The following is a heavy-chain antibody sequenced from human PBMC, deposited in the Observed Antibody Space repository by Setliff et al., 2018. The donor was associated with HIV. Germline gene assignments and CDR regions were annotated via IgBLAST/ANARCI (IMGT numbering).Heavy chain of an antibody. CDR1: GGSISSYY. J-gene: IGHJ6*03. Sequence: PSETLSLTCTVSGGSISSYYWSWIRQPPGKGLEWIGYIYYSGSTNYNPSLKSRVTISVDTSKNQFSLKLSSVTAADTAVYYCARDLLGYCGSTSCHSHYMDVWGKGTTVTVSS. V-gene: IGHV4-59*01. CDR3: ARDLLGYCGSTSCHSHYMDV. D-gene: IGHD2-2*01. CDR2: IYYSGST.